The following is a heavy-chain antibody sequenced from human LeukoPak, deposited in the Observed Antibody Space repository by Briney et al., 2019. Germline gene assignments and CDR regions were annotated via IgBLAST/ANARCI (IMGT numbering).Heavy chain of an antibody. Sequence: GGSLRLSCAASGFTVSSNYMSWVRQAPGKGLEWVSVIYSGGSTYYSDSVKGRFTISRDNSKSTLYLQMNSLRAEDTAVYYCAREEVSLVATITGYYYYYYMDVWGKGTTVTVSS. CDR1: GFTVSSNY. CDR3: AREEVSLVATITGYYYYYYMDV. CDR2: IYSGGST. V-gene: IGHV3-53*01. J-gene: IGHJ6*03. D-gene: IGHD5-12*01.